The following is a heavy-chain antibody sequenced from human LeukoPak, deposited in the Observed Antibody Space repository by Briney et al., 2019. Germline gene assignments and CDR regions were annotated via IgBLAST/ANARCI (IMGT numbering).Heavy chain of an antibody. D-gene: IGHD6-19*01. CDR3: ARDLSSGEPYNWFDP. J-gene: IGHJ5*02. Sequence: SETLSLTCTVSGGSIGSYYWSWIRQPPGKGLEWIGYIYYSGSTNYNPSLKSRVTISVDTSKNQFSLKLSSVTAADTAVYYCARDLSSGEPYNWFDPWGQGTLVTVSS. CDR2: IYYSGST. V-gene: IGHV4-59*01. CDR1: GGSIGSYY.